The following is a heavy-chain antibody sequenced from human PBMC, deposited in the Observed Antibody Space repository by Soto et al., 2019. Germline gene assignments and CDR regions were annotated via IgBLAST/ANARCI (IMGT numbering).Heavy chain of an antibody. Sequence: PGGSMRLSCLASGLTFNNSAMSWVRQAPGKGPEWVSGTDSGGVSTYYADSVKGRFTISRDNSKNTLYLQMNSLRVEDTALYYCAKRLQYSSSSADYWGRGTLVTVSS. CDR2: TDSGGVST. CDR3: AKRLQYSSSSADY. V-gene: IGHV3-23*01. CDR1: GLTFNNSA. D-gene: IGHD6-6*01. J-gene: IGHJ4*02.